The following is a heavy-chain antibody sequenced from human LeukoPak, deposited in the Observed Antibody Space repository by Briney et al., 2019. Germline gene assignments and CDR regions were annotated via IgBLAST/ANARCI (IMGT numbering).Heavy chain of an antibody. CDR2: IYYSGST. CDR3: ARQRRGTAAFDI. Sequence: SETLSLTCTVSGGSISSYYWSWIRQPPAKGLEWIAYIYYSGSTNYNPSLKSRVTISVYTSKNQFSLTLSSVTAADSAMYIPARQRRGTAAFDIWGQGTMVTVSS. D-gene: IGHD1-14*01. V-gene: IGHV4-59*08. CDR1: GGSISSYY. J-gene: IGHJ3*02.